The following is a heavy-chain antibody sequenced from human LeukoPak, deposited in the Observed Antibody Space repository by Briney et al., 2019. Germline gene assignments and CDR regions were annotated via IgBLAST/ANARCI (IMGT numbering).Heavy chain of an antibody. CDR2: IYYSGST. D-gene: IGHD3-16*01. Sequence: NPSETLSLTCTVSGGSISSGDYYWSWIRQPPGKGLEWIGYIYYSGSTYYNPSLKSRVTISVDTSKNQFSLKLSSVTAADTAVYYCARLISDYYMDVWGKGTTVTVSS. V-gene: IGHV4-30-4*01. J-gene: IGHJ6*03. CDR1: GGSISSGDYY. CDR3: ARLISDYYMDV.